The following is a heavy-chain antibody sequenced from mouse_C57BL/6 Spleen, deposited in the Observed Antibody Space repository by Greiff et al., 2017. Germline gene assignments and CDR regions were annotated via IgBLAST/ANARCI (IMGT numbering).Heavy chain of an antibody. CDR2: IYPGDGDT. Sequence: QVQLQQSGAELVKPGASVKISCKASGYAFSSYWMNWVKQRPGKGLEWIGQIYPGDGDTNYNGKFKGKATLTADKSSSTAYMQLSSLTSEDSAVYCCAREGYGSREMDYWGQGTSVTVSS. D-gene: IGHD1-1*01. CDR1: GYAFSSYW. CDR3: AREGYGSREMDY. J-gene: IGHJ4*01. V-gene: IGHV1-80*01.